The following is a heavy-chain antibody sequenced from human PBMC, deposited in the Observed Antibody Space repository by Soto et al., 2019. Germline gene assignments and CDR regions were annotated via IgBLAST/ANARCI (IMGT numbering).Heavy chain of an antibody. V-gene: IGHV2-5*02. D-gene: IGHD3-10*01. CDR1: GSSVSTSGVG. CDR3: AHIRVIPYYGSGYFDP. CDR2: IYWDDDT. Sequence: QITLRESGPTLVKPTQTLTLTCAVSGSSVSTSGVGVGWIRQPPGKALEWLALIYWDDDTRYSPSLTNRLTIPKHNSQHQVVLIMTNMAPVDTATYYCAHIRVIPYYGSGYFDPWGQGTLVTVSS. J-gene: IGHJ5*02.